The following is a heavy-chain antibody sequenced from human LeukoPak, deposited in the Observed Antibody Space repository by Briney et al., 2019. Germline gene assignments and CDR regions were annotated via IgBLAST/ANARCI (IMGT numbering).Heavy chain of an antibody. CDR1: GDSISSSTYY. CDR3: ARALSGYGSGKGYFDH. D-gene: IGHD3-10*01. V-gene: IGHV4-39*07. CDR2: FYYTGST. J-gene: IGHJ4*02. Sequence: SETLSLTCTVSGDSISSSTYYWGWIRQPPGKGLEWIGSFYYTGSTYYNPSLKSRVTISVDTSKNQFSLRLTSVTAADPAVYYCARALSGYGSGKGYFDHWGQGTLVTVSS.